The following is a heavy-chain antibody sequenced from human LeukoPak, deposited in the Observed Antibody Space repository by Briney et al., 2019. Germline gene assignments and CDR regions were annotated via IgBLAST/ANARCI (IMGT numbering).Heavy chain of an antibody. CDR1: GGSISTSNYY. CDR3: ARHPGKRGYFGY. Sequence: PSETLSLTCTVSGGSISTSNYYWGWIRQPPGKGLEGIGNIFYSGSTYYSPSLKSRVTISVDTSKNQFSLKLNSVTAADTAVYYCARHPGKRGYFGYWGQGTLVTVSS. J-gene: IGHJ4*02. V-gene: IGHV4-39*01. CDR2: IFYSGST.